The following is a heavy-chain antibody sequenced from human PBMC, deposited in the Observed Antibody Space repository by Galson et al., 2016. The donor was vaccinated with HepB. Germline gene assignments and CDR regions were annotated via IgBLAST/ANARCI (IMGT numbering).Heavy chain of an antibody. CDR3: ERIHYADDAFDL. D-gene: IGHD4-17*01. CDR2: ISGYNGYT. J-gene: IGHJ3*01. V-gene: IGHV1-18*01. Sequence: VRQAPGRGLEWMGWISGYNGYTNYAQKLQDRVTMTTDTSTGTVYMELRSLRSDDTAIYYCERIHYADDAFDLWGQGTLVTVSS.